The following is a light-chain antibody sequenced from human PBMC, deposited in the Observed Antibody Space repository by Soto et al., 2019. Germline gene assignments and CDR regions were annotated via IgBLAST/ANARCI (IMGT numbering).Light chain of an antibody. CDR3: QQYNNWPLT. Sequence: EIVMTQSPATLSVSPGERATLSCRASQTVRSKFAWYQQKPGQAPRLLIYGASTRAAGIPARFSGSGSGTEFTLTISSLQSEDFAVYFCQQYNNWPLTFGGGTKVEIK. CDR1: QTVRSK. CDR2: GAS. V-gene: IGKV3-15*01. J-gene: IGKJ4*01.